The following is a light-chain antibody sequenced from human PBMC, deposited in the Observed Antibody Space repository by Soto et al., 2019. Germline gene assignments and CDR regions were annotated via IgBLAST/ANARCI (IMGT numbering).Light chain of an antibody. CDR1: QSVSSSY. J-gene: IGKJ1*01. CDR3: QQYGNSPQT. Sequence: EIVLTQSPGTLSLSPGARATLSGRASQSVSSSYLAWYQQKPGQAPRLLIYGASSRPTGIPDRCSGSGSGTDFTLTISRLEPEEFAVYYCQQYGNSPQTFGQGTKVDIK. V-gene: IGKV3-20*01. CDR2: GAS.